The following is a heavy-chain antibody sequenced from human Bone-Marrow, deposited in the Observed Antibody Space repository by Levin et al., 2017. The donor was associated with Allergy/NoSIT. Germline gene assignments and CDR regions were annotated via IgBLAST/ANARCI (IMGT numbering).Heavy chain of an antibody. CDR3: TTVRRITIFGVVIIPSTYFDY. D-gene: IGHD3-3*01. CDR2: IKSKTDGETR. J-gene: IGHJ4*02. V-gene: IGHV3-15*01. CDR1: GFPFTSAW. Sequence: PGGSLRLSCAASGFPFTSAWMSWVRQAPGKGLEWVGRIKSKTDGETRDYAAPVKGRFTISRDDSKHTLYLQMNSLKTEDTAVYYCTTVRRITIFGVVIIPSTYFDYWGQGTLVTVSA.